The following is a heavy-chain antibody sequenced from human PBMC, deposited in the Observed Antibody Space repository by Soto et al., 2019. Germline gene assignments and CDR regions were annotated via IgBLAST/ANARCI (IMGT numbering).Heavy chain of an antibody. CDR3: TTEDPINKN. J-gene: IGHJ4*02. CDR1: GFTFSNAW. Sequence: WGSLGFSWASTGFTFSNAWMRWVRQAPGKGLDWVGRIKSKTDGGTTDYAAPVKGRFTISRDDSKNTLFLQMNSLKTEETAVYYCTTEDPINKNWGQGTLVTGSS. CDR2: IKSKTDGGTT. V-gene: IGHV3-15*01.